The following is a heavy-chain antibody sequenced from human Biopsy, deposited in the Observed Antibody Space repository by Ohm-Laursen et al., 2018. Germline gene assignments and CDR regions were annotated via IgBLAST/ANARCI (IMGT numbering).Heavy chain of an antibody. D-gene: IGHD2-8*01. Sequence: FPRLSCAASGFTFTNYAMSWVRQAPGKGLEWVSSISASDDSKYYGDSVKGRFTISRDSSTNTLYLQMNGLRADDTAVYYCATGPVQMVYANLRGEFASWGQGALVTVSS. CDR3: ATGPVQMVYANLRGEFAS. J-gene: IGHJ5*02. CDR1: GFTFTNYA. CDR2: ISASDDSK. V-gene: IGHV3-23*01.